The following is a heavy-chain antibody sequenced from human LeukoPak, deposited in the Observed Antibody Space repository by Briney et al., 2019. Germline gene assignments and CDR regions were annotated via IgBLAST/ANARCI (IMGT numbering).Heavy chain of an antibody. V-gene: IGHV5-51*01. CDR1: GYSFTSYW. CDR3: ARIDCSSTSCSYYFDY. D-gene: IGHD2-2*01. J-gene: IGHJ4*02. Sequence: GESLKISCKDSGYSFTSYWIGWVRQMPGKGLEWMGIIYPGDSDTRYSPSFQGQVTISADKSISTAYLQWSSLKASDTAMYYCARIDCSSTSCSYYFDYWGQGTLVTVSS. CDR2: IYPGDSDT.